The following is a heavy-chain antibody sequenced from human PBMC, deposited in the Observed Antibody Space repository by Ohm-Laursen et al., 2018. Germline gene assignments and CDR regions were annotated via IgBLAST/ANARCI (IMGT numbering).Heavy chain of an antibody. D-gene: IGHD2-15*01. Sequence: SVKVSCKASGGTFSSYAISWVRQAPGQGLEWMGRIIPILGIANYAQKFQGRVTMTRDTSTSTVYMELSSLRSEDTAVYYCARGHCSGGSCPLYYYYYGMDVWGQGTTVTVSS. V-gene: IGHV1-69*04. CDR1: GGTFSSYA. CDR3: ARGHCSGGSCPLYYYYYGMDV. J-gene: IGHJ6*02. CDR2: IIPILGIA.